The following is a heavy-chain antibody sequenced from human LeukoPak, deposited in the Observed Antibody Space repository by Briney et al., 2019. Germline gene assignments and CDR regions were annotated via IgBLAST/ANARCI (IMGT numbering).Heavy chain of an antibody. Sequence: KSSETLSLTCAVYGGSFSGYYWSWIRQPPGKGLEWIGEINHSGSTNYSPSLKSRVTISVDTSKNQFSLKLSSVTAADTAVYYCARVSGDYVFDYWGQGTLVTVSS. CDR2: INHSGST. CDR1: GGSFSGYY. CDR3: ARVSGDYVFDY. D-gene: IGHD4-17*01. J-gene: IGHJ4*02. V-gene: IGHV4-34*01.